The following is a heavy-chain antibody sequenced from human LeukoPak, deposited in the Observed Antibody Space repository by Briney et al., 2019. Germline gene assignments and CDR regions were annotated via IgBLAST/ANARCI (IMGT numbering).Heavy chain of an antibody. D-gene: IGHD2-21*02. CDR3: ARPGYCGGDCSTAGYYFDY. CDR2: VYPGDSHT. Sequence: GESLKISCKASGYTFTSYWIAWVRQMPGKGLEWMGLVYPGDSHTIYSPSFQGQVTISADKSISTAYLQWSSLKASDTAMYYCARPGYCGGDCSTAGYYFDYWGQGTLVTVSS. J-gene: IGHJ4*02. CDR1: GYTFTSYW. V-gene: IGHV5-51*01.